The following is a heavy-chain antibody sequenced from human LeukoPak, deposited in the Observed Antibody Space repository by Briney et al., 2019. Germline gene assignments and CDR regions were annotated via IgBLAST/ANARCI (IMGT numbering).Heavy chain of an antibody. D-gene: IGHD2-2*01. CDR1: GGSIASGGFH. CDR2: IYSTGTT. V-gene: IGHV4-30-2*01. Sequence: SETLSLTCTVSGGSIASGGFHWSWIRQPPGGGLEWIGYIYSTGTTYYSPSLKSRVTMSVDRAKNQFSLKLSSVTAADTAVYYCARRSRIVVVPAAHRNDAFDIWGQGTMVTVSS. CDR3: ARRSRIVVVPAAHRNDAFDI. J-gene: IGHJ3*02.